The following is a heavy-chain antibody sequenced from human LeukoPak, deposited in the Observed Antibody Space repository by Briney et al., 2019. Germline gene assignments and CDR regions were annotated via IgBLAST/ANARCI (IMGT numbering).Heavy chain of an antibody. V-gene: IGHV3-23*01. J-gene: IGHJ4*02. CDR3: XXXXXXYYDSSGPGREYFDH. CDR2: ISGSGGST. CDR1: GFTFSSYA. Sequence: GGSLRLSCAASGFTFSSYAMSWVRQAPGKGLEWVSAISGSGGSTYYADSVRGRFTISRDNSKNTLYLQMNSRRAEDTAVYYXXXXXXXYYDSSGPGREYFDHWGQGTLVTVSS. D-gene: IGHD3-22*01.